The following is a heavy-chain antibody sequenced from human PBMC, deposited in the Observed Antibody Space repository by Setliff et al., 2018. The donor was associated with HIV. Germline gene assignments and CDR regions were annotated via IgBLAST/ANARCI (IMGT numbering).Heavy chain of an antibody. Sequence: SETLSLTCTVSGGPISSYYWSWIRQPPGKGLEWIGFVYYSVNYNYNPSLKSRVSISVDTSKNQVSLRLTSVTAADTAVYYCTRVGTVVTGDWIDPWGQGTLVTVSS. CDR2: VYYSVNY. CDR3: TRVGTVVTGDWIDP. J-gene: IGHJ5*02. V-gene: IGHV4-59*13. D-gene: IGHD2-15*01. CDR1: GGPISSYY.